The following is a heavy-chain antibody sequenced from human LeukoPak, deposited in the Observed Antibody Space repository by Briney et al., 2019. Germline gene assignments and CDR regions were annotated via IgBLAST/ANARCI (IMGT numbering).Heavy chain of an antibody. CDR1: GVSISSYY. D-gene: IGHD3-16*01. Sequence: SETLSLTCTVSGVSISSYYWSWIRQPAGKGLEWIGRIYTSGSTNYNPSLKSRVTMSVDISKNQFSLKLSSVTAADAAVYYCARDLKGADDAFDIWGQGTMVTVSS. CDR3: ARDLKGADDAFDI. CDR2: IYTSGST. V-gene: IGHV4-4*07. J-gene: IGHJ3*02.